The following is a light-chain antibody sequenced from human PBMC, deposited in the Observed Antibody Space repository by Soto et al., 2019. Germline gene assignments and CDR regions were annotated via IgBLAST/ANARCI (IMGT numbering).Light chain of an antibody. CDR3: QQYYHWPVT. CDR1: RTVSNR. CDR2: GAS. V-gene: IGKV3-15*01. J-gene: IGKJ4*01. Sequence: IVFTQSPSTLSVSPGERVTLSCRASRTVSNRLAWYQHKPGQAPRLLISGASTGATGIPPRFRGSGSGTEFTLTVDTLQSEDIAIYYSQQYYHWPVTFGGGTRWIS.